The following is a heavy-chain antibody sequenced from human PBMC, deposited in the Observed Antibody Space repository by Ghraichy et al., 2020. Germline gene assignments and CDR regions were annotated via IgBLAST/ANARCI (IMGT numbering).Heavy chain of an antibody. CDR2: INHSGST. J-gene: IGHJ5*02. V-gene: IGHV4-34*01. CDR1: GGSFSGYY. D-gene: IGHD6-13*01. CDR3: ARARTRIAAAGRIWFDP. Sequence: SETLSLTCAVYGGSFSGYYWSWIRQPPGKGLEWIGEINHSGSTNYNPSLKSRVTISVDTSKNQFSLKLSSVTAADTAGYYCARARTRIAAAGRIWFDPWGQGTLVTVSS.